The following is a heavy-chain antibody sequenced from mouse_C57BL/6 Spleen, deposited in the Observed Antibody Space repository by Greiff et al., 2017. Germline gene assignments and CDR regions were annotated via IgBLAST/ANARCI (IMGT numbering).Heavy chain of an antibody. CDR1: GYAFSSYW. V-gene: IGHV1-80*01. D-gene: IGHD2-2*01. Sequence: VQLVESGAELVKPGASVKISCKASGYAFSSYWMNWVKQRPGKGLEWIGQIYPGDGDTNYNGKFKGKATLTADKSSSTAYMQLSSLTSEDSAVYFCARSTMVTRNYAMDYWGQGTSVTVSS. CDR3: ARSTMVTRNYAMDY. CDR2: IYPGDGDT. J-gene: IGHJ4*01.